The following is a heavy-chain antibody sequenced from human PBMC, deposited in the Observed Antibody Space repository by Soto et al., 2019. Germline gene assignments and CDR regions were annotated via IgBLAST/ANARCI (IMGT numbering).Heavy chain of an antibody. CDR1: GGSVSSGSYY. V-gene: IGHV4-61*02. D-gene: IGHD3-22*01. Sequence: SETLSLTCTVSGGSVSSGSYYWSWIRQPAGKGLEWIGRIYTSGSTNYNPSLRSRVTMSVDTSKNQFSLKLSSVTAADTAVYYCARDRLPYYYDSSGPGDAFDIWGQGTMVTVSS. J-gene: IGHJ3*02. CDR2: IYTSGST. CDR3: ARDRLPYYYDSSGPGDAFDI.